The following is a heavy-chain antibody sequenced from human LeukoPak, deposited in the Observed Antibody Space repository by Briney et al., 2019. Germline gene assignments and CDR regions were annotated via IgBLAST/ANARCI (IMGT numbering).Heavy chain of an antibody. CDR1: GFTFSSYA. Sequence: LSGGSLRLSCAASGFTFSSYAMSWVRQAPGKGLEWVSAISDGGGTTYYADSVQGRFTISRDYSKNTLFLQMNSLRADDTAVYYCAKVGTGDLLRALDYWGQGTLVTVSS. D-gene: IGHD1-14*01. J-gene: IGHJ4*02. CDR2: ISDGGGTT. CDR3: AKVGTGDLLRALDY. V-gene: IGHV3-23*01.